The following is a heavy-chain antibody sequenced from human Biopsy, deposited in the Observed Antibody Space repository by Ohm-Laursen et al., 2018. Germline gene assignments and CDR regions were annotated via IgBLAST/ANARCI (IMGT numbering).Heavy chain of an antibody. D-gene: IGHD2-21*01. CDR1: GYSFNNYG. Sequence: ASVKVSCNASGYSFNNYGINWVRQAPGQGLEWMGRISGYNGNTKYAQKFQGRVTMTTDTSTSAVYMEVRSLRSDDTAVYYCARVALPSYLDNWGQGTRVTVSS. CDR2: ISGYNGNT. V-gene: IGHV1-18*01. J-gene: IGHJ4*02. CDR3: ARVALPSYLDN.